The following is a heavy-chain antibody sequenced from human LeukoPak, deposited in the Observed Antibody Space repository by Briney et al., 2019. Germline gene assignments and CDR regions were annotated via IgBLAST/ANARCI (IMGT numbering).Heavy chain of an antibody. J-gene: IGHJ4*02. CDR3: AKDRRAAVAYFDY. CDR1: GFTFGDYA. Sequence: PGRSLRLSCTASGFTFGDYAMSWVRQAPGKGLEWVGFIRSKAYGGTTEYAASVKGRFTISRDDSKSIAYLQMNSLRAEDTAVYYCAKDRRAAVAYFDYWGQGTLVTVSS. D-gene: IGHD6-13*01. V-gene: IGHV3-49*04. CDR2: IRSKAYGGTT.